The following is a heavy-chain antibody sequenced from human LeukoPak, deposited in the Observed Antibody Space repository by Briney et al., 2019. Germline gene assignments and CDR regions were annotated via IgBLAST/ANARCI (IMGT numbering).Heavy chain of an antibody. D-gene: IGHD6-19*01. J-gene: IGHJ2*01. CDR2: ISYDGSSA. V-gene: IGHV3-30*03. CDR1: GFTFTSYG. CDR3: ARDWYSSARDLGWYFDL. Sequence: SGGSLRLSCAASGFTFTSYGIHWVRQAPGKGLEWVAVISYDGSSAYFADSVKGRFTFSRDNSKNTLYLQMNSLRAEDTAVYYCARDWYSSARDLGWYFDLWGRGTLVTVSS.